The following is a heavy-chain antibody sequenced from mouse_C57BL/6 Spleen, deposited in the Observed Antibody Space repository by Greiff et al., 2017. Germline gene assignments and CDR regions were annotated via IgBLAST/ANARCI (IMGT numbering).Heavy chain of an antibody. D-gene: IGHD1-3*01. CDR3: ARGVDNYVYFDY. J-gene: IGHJ2*01. CDR1: GYTFTNYW. CDR2: IYPGSGST. V-gene: IGHV1-55*01. Sequence: QVQLQQPGAELVKPGASVKMSCKASGYTFTNYWITWVKQRPGQGLEWIGDIYPGSGSTNYNEKFKSKATLTVDTSSSTAYMQLSSLTSEDSAVYYCARGVDNYVYFDYWGQGTTLTVSS.